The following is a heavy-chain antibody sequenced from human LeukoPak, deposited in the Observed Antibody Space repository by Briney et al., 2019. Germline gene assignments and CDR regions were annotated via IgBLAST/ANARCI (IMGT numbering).Heavy chain of an antibody. Sequence: GGSLRLSCAASGFTFSSYAMSWVRQAPGKGLEWVSAISGNGGSTYYADSVKGRFTISRDNSKNTLYLQMNSLRAEDTVVHYCAKDRLVRYSYYGMDVWGQGTTVTVSS. D-gene: IGHD6-19*01. CDR2: ISGNGGST. CDR1: GFTFSSYA. V-gene: IGHV3-23*01. CDR3: AKDRLVRYSYYGMDV. J-gene: IGHJ6*02.